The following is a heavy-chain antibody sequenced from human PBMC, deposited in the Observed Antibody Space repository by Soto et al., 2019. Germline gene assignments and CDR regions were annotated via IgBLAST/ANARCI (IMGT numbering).Heavy chain of an antibody. CDR1: GNSISSYF. Sequence: SETLSLTCTVSGNSISSYFWSWIRQPAGKGLEWIGRIYNNESTNYNPSFESRVTMSVDTSKNQFSLRLSSVTAADTAVYYCARDPATVTTLYYYYGMDVWGQGTTVTVSS. CDR2: IYNNEST. J-gene: IGHJ6*02. D-gene: IGHD4-17*01. V-gene: IGHV4-4*07. CDR3: ARDPATVTTLYYYYGMDV.